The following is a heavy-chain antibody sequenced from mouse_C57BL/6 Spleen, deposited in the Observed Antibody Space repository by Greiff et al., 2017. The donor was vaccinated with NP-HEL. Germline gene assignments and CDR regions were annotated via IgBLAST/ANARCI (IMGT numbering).Heavy chain of an antibody. D-gene: IGHD2-5*01. V-gene: IGHV2-9-1*01. CDR3: ARMDYSNYECDY. CDR2: IWTGGGP. J-gene: IGHJ2*01. Sequence: VQLVESGPGLVAPSQGLSIPFTVSGFSLTSYAISWVRQPPGKGLAWLGVIWTGGGPHYNSALKSRLSISKDNSKSQVFLKMNSLQTDDTGRYYCARMDYSNYECDYWGQGTTLTVSS. CDR1: GFSLTSYA.